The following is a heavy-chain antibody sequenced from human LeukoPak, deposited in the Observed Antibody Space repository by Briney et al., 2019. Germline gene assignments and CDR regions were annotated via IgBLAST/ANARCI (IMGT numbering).Heavy chain of an antibody. Sequence: GGSLRLSCTASGFTFGDYAMSWVRQAPGKGLEWVGFISSKGCGGTTEYAASVKGRFTISRDDSKSIAYLQMNSLKTEDTAVYYCTREGSGGYCSGGSCQPLDYWGQGTLVTVSS. D-gene: IGHD2-15*01. CDR1: GFTFGDYA. J-gene: IGHJ4*02. CDR2: ISSKGCGGTT. CDR3: TREGSGGYCSGGSCQPLDY. V-gene: IGHV3-49*04.